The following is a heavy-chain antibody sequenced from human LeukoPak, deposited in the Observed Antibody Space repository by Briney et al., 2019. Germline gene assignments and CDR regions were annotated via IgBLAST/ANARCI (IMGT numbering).Heavy chain of an antibody. D-gene: IGHD4-17*01. Sequence: PSETLSLTCTFSDGAIYTSPYYWGWIRQPPGKGLEWIGSVYYSGSTYYNPSLKSRVTISIDTSKKQFSLKVNSVTAADTAVYYCARFFKGGDNGDYSDYWGQGTLVTVSS. CDR1: DGAIYTSPYY. CDR3: ARFFKGGDNGDYSDY. CDR2: VYYSGST. J-gene: IGHJ4*02. V-gene: IGHV4-39*01.